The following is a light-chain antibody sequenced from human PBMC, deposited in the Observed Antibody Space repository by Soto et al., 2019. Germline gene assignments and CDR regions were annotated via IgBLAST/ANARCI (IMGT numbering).Light chain of an antibody. J-gene: IGKJ2*01. V-gene: IGKV3-20*01. CDR3: QKYGSSPMYT. CDR2: GAS. Sequence: EIVLTQSPGTLSLSPGERATLSCRASQSVSSSYLAWYQQKPGQAPRLLIYGASSRATGIPDRFSVSGSGTDFTLTISRLEPEDFAVYDCQKYGSSPMYTFGQGTKLEIK. CDR1: QSVSSSY.